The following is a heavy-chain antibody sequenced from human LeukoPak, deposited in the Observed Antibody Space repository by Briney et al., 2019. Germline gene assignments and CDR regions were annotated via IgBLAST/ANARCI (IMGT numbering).Heavy chain of an antibody. V-gene: IGHV3-23*01. J-gene: IGHJ4*02. Sequence: GGSLRLSCAASGFTFSSYAMSLVRQAPGKGLEWVSAISGSGGSTYYADSVKGRFTISRDNSKNTLYLQMSSLRAEDTAVYYCAKDLTPHSSGWRFRHDYWGQGTLVTVSS. CDR1: GFTFSSYA. CDR2: ISGSGGST. D-gene: IGHD6-19*01. CDR3: AKDLTPHSSGWRFRHDY.